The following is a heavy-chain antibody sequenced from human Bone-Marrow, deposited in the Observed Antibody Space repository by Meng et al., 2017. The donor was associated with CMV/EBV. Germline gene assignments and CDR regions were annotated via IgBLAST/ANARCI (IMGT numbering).Heavy chain of an antibody. Sequence: SVKVSCKASGGTFSSYAISWVRQAPGQGLEWMGGIIPILGIANYAQKFQGRVTITADKSTSTAYMELSSLRSEDTAVYYCARGLHAYYSGSGSYYNGFDPWGQGTLVTVSS. V-gene: IGHV1-69*10. D-gene: IGHD3-10*01. CDR1: GGTFSSYA. CDR2: IIPILGIA. J-gene: IGHJ5*01. CDR3: ARGLHAYYSGSGSYYNGFDP.